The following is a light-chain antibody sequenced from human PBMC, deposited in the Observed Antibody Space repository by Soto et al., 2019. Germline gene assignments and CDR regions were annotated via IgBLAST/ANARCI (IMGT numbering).Light chain of an antibody. CDR3: LQYTRYPWP. CDR1: QGISND. Sequence: DIQMTQSPSSLSASVGDRVTITCRASQGISNDLGWYQQKPGKAPTRLIYAASSLQSGVPSRVSGRGSGTEFTLKISSLQREDFATDYCLQYTRYPWPVGQGTKVVIK. J-gene: IGKJ1*01. CDR2: AAS. V-gene: IGKV1-17*01.